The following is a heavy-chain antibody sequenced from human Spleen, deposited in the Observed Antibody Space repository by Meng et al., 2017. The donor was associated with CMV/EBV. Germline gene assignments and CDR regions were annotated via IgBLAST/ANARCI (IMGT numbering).Heavy chain of an antibody. CDR2: LNPDSGTT. CDR3: ARAQAIGAANWFDP. V-gene: IGHV1-2*02. Sequence: ASVKVSCKASGYTFTGYYIHWVRQAPGQGLEWMGWLNPDSGTTKYAQKFQDRVTLTRDMSINTAYMDLSRLKFDDTAVYFCARAQAIGAANWFDPWGQGTLVTVSS. J-gene: IGHJ5*02. CDR1: GYTFTGYY. D-gene: IGHD6-13*01.